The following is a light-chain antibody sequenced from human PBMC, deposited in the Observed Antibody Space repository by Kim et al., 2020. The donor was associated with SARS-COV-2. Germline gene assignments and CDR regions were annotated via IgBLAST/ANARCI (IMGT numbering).Light chain of an antibody. CDR1: QSVSSY. V-gene: IGKV3-11*01. Sequence: ASSPGESATVSVRASQSVSSYLAWYQQNPGQAPRLLIYDASNRATGIPARFSGSGSGTDFTLTISSLEPEDFAVYYCQQRSNWPTFGGGTKVDIK. CDR2: DAS. CDR3: QQRSNWPT. J-gene: IGKJ4*01.